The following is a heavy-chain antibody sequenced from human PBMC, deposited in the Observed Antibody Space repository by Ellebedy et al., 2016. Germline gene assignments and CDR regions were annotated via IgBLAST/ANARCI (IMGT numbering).Heavy chain of an antibody. CDR3: ARVSTSDDAFDI. Sequence: GESLKISXAASGFTFSSYWMSWVRQAPGKGLEWVANIKQDGSEKYYVDSVKGRFTISRDNAKNSLYLQMNSLRAEDTAVYYCARVSTSDDAFDIWGQGTMVTVSS. CDR2: IKQDGSEK. CDR1: GFTFSSYW. D-gene: IGHD2-2*01. V-gene: IGHV3-7*01. J-gene: IGHJ3*02.